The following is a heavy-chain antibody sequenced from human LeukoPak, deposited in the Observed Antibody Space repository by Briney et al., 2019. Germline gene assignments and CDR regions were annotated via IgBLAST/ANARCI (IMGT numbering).Heavy chain of an antibody. CDR1: GGSISGYY. CDR2: IYSSGST. CDR3: ARHFYGSGSYLGPFDY. Sequence: PSETLSLTCTVSGGSISGYYLTWIRQPPGKGLEWIGYIYSSGSTKYNPSLKSRVTISVDTSKNQFSLNLSSVTAADTAVYYCARHFYGSGSYLGPFDYWGQGTLVTVSS. D-gene: IGHD3-10*01. J-gene: IGHJ4*02. V-gene: IGHV4-59*01.